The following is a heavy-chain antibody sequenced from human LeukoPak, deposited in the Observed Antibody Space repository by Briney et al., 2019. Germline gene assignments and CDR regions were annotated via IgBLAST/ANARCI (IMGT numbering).Heavy chain of an antibody. CDR3: ARVVVTYYFDY. CDR2: IYYSGST. V-gene: IGHV4-39*01. CDR1: GGSISSSSYY. Sequence: SETLSLTCTVSGGSISSSSYYWGWIRQPPGKGLEWIGSIYYSGSTYYNPSLKSRVTISVDTSKNQFSLKLSSVTAADTAVYYCARVVVTYYFDYWGQGTPATVSS. D-gene: IGHD2-15*01. J-gene: IGHJ4*02.